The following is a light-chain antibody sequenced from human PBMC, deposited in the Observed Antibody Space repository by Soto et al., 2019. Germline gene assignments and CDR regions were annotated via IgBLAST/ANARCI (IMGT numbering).Light chain of an antibody. CDR3: QQYNNWPPLT. Sequence: EIVMTQSPATLSVSPGERATLSCRASQSVSSNLAWYQQKPGQAPRLLLYAASTRATGIPARFSGSGSGTEFTLTISSLQSEDFAVYYCQQYNNWPPLTFGGGTKVEI. CDR1: QSVSSN. J-gene: IGKJ4*01. CDR2: AAS. V-gene: IGKV3-15*01.